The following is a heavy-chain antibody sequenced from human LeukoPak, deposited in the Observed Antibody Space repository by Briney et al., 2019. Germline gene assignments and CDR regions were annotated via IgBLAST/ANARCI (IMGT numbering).Heavy chain of an antibody. CDR2: IYSGGKI. CDR3: ARGGSVDV. V-gene: IGHV3-53*01. Sequence: PGGSLRLSCVASGFTVSNNYMKWVRQAPGKGLEWVSLIYSGGKIHYADSVKGRFTISRDNSKNTLYLQMNNLRAEDTAVYYRARGGSVDVWGKGTMVAVSS. D-gene: IGHD3-10*01. J-gene: IGHJ6*04. CDR1: GFTVSNNY.